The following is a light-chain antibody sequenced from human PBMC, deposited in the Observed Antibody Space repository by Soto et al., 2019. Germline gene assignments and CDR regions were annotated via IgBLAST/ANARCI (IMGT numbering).Light chain of an antibody. CDR3: QQYNNWPRT. CDR2: GAS. V-gene: IGKV3-15*01. Sequence: EIVMRQSPATLSVSPGERGTLSCRASQSVSSNLACDQQKPGQAPRLLIYGASTRATGIPARFSGSGSGTESTLTISSLQSEDSAVYYCQQYNNWPRTFGQGTKVEIK. J-gene: IGKJ1*01. CDR1: QSVSSN.